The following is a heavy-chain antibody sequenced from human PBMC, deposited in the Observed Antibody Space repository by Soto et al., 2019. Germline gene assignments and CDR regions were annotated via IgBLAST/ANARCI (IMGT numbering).Heavy chain of an antibody. J-gene: IGHJ4*02. CDR1: GGSMSGSY. CDR2: IYYTGSP. Sequence: SETLSLTCTVSGGSMSGSYWSWIRQCPGKGLEWIAYIYYTGSPEYTPSLNRRVTISVDTSNNQFYMKLRDEKDADTDVYCCARGGSYLDYWGQGTLVTVSS. V-gene: IGHV4-59*01. CDR3: ARGGSYLDY. D-gene: IGHD5-12*01.